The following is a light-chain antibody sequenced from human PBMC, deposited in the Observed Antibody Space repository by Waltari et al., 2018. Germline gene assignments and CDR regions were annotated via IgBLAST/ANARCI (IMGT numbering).Light chain of an antibody. J-gene: IGKJ1*01. CDR3: QHYLRLPAT. CDR1: QSVSRS. CDR2: GAS. V-gene: IGKV3-20*01. Sequence: EIVLTQSPGTLSLSPGERATLSCRASQSVSRSLAWYQQKPGQAPRLLIYGASSRATGIPDRFSGGGSGTDFSLTISRLEPEDFAVYYCQHYLRLPATFGQGTKVKSN.